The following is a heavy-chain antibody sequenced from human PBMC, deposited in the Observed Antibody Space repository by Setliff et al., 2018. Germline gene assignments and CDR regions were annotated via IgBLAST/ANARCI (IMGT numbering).Heavy chain of an antibody. CDR1: GFTFSTHA. J-gene: IGHJ4*02. CDR3: AGNPPRSDWRLDS. CDR2: IWSDGNNQ. Sequence: GGSLRLSCGASGFTFSTHAMHWVRQAPGKGLEWVAMIWSDGNNQFYPGSVKGRFTISRDNSKNTVYLEMNNLRADDTAVYYCAGNPPRSDWRLDSWGQGTLVTVSS. D-gene: IGHD1-26*01. V-gene: IGHV3-33*01.